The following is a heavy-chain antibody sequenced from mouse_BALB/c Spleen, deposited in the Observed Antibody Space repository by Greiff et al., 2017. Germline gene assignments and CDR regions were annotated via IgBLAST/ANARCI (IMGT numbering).Heavy chain of an antibody. CDR3: ARSRRYDGGVYAMDY. CDR1: GYTFTSYT. D-gene: IGHD2-14*01. V-gene: IGHV1-4*02. Sequence: QVQLQQSAAELARPGASVKMSCKASGYTFTSYTMHWVKQRPGQGLEWIGYINPSSGYTEYNQKFKDKTTLTADKSSSTAYMQLSSLTSEDSAVYYCARSRRYDGGVYAMDYWGQGTSVTVSS. J-gene: IGHJ4*01. CDR2: INPSSGYT.